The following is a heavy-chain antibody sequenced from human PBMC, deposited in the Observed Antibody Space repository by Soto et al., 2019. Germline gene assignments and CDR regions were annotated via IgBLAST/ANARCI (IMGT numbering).Heavy chain of an antibody. D-gene: IGHD3-16*01. CDR3: TTDLGDPKYCGMDV. V-gene: IGHV3-15*01. J-gene: IGHJ6*02. CDR1: GFTFSNAW. CDR2: IKSKTDGGTT. Sequence: GGSLRLSCAASGFTFSNAWMSWVRQAPGKGLEWVGRIKSKTDGGTTDYAAPVKGRFTISRDDSKNTLYLQMNSLKTEDTAVYYCTTDLGDPKYCGMDVWGQGTTVTVSS.